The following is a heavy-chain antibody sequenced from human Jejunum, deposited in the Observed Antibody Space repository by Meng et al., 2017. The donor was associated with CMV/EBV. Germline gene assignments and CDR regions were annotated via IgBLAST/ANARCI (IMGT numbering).Heavy chain of an antibody. CDR1: GFASISGGVG. CDR2: IYWDDDK. D-gene: IGHD1-26*01. V-gene: IGHV2-5*02. CDR3: AHFVGGYYPSRPDY. Sequence: QITLKESSPTLGKPTQTLTLTCGLSGFASISGGVGVGWIRQPPGKALEWLALIYWDDDKRYSPSLRSRLTITKDTSKNEVVLTMTNMDPVDTGTYYCAHFVGGYYPSRPDYWGQGTLVTVSS. J-gene: IGHJ4*02.